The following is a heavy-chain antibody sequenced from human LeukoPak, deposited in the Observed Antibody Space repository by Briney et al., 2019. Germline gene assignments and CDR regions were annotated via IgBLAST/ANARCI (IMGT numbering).Heavy chain of an antibody. CDR3: ARDPGYYDFWSGYWYYFDY. CDR2: INQDGSEK. Sequence: GGSMRLSSAASGFTFSSYWMSWVRQAPGKGLEWVANINQDGSEKYYVDSVKGRFTISRDNAKNSMYLQMNSLRAEDTAVYYCARDPGYYDFWSGYWYYFDYWGQGTLVTVSS. V-gene: IGHV3-7*01. CDR1: GFTFSSYW. D-gene: IGHD3-3*01. J-gene: IGHJ4*02.